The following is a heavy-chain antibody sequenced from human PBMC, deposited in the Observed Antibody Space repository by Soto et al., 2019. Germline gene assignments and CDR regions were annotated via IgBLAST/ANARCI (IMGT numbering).Heavy chain of an antibody. D-gene: IGHD2-21*02. CDR3: ARDLGGGDWTFDY. Sequence: QVQLQESGPGLVKPSQTLSLTCTVSGGSISSGDYYWSWIRQPPGKGLEWIGYIYYSGSTYYNPSLTRRFTISVDTSKNQFSLKLSAVTAADTDVYYCARDLGGGDWTFDYWCQGTMVTVS. CDR2: IYYSGST. CDR1: GGSISSGDYY. V-gene: IGHV4-30-4*01. J-gene: IGHJ4*02.